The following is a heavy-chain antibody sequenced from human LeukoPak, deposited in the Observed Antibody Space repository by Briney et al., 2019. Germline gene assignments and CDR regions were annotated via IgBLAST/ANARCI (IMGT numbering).Heavy chain of an antibody. CDR2: ISGSGGST. J-gene: IGHJ4*02. Sequence: QTGGSLRLSCAASGFTFSSYAMSWVRQAPGKGLEWVSAISGSGGSTYYADSVKGRFTISRDNSKNTLYLQMNSLRAEDTAVYYCAKDTLRYGDSVWDYWGQGTLVTVSS. CDR1: GFTFSSYA. D-gene: IGHD4-17*01. V-gene: IGHV3-23*01. CDR3: AKDTLRYGDSVWDY.